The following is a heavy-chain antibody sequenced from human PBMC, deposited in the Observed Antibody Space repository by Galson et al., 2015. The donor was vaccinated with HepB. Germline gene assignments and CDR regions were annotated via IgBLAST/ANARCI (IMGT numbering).Heavy chain of an antibody. J-gene: IGHJ3*01. CDR1: GYTFISYL. CDR2: INLNNGDT. D-gene: IGHD5-24*01. Sequence: VKVSCKASGYTFISYLIHWVRQPPGQGLEWMGWINLNNGDTQYSQRFQGRITITRDTSASTAYMELSSLRSEDTAMLYCARDDGAFDVWGQGTMVTVSS. CDR3: ARDDGAFDV. V-gene: IGHV1-3*01.